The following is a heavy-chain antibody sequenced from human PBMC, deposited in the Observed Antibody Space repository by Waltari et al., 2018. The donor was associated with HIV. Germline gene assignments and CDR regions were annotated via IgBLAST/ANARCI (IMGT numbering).Heavy chain of an antibody. CDR3: ARSPGYYDFWSGYYRGWFDP. V-gene: IGHV2-5*02. CDR2: IYWDDDK. D-gene: IGHD3-3*01. CDR1: GFSLSSSGVG. J-gene: IGHJ5*02. Sequence: QITLKESGPMLVKPTQTLTLTCTFSGFSLSSSGVGVGWIRQPPGKALEWLALIYWDDDKRYSPSRKSRVTITKDTSKNQVVLTMTNMDPVDTATYYCARSPGYYDFWSGYYRGWFDPWGQGTLVTVSS.